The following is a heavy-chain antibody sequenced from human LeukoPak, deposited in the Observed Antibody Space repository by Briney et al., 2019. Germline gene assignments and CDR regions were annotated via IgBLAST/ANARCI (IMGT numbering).Heavy chain of an antibody. Sequence: PSETLSLTCTVSGGSISSSSYYWGWIRQPPGKGLEWIGSIYYSGSTYYNPSLKSRVTISVDTFKNQFSLKLSSVTAADTAVYYCANGSGSPVDYWGQGTLVTVSS. J-gene: IGHJ4*02. D-gene: IGHD3-10*01. CDR1: GGSISSSSYY. V-gene: IGHV4-39*01. CDR3: ANGSGSPVDY. CDR2: IYYSGST.